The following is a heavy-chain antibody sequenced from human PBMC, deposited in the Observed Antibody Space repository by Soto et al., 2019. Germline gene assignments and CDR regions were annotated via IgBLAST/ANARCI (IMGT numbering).Heavy chain of an antibody. Sequence: GGSLRLSCAASGFTFSSYAMHWVRQAPGKGLEWVAVISYDGTNNYADSVKGRFTISRDNSKNTLYLQMNSLRAEDTAFYYCASGSDSSGYYYLRRYWGQGTLVTVSS. J-gene: IGHJ4*02. CDR3: ASGSDSSGYYYLRRY. V-gene: IGHV3-30-3*01. D-gene: IGHD3-22*01. CDR1: GFTFSSYA. CDR2: ISYDGTN.